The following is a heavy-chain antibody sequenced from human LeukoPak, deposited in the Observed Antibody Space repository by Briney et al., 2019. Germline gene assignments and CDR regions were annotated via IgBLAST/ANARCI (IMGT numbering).Heavy chain of an antibody. CDR3: ARDLDSGSYYFGY. Sequence: SSVKVSCKASGGTFSSYAISWVRQAPGQGLEWMGRIIPIFGTANYAQKFQGRVTITTDESTSTAYMELSSLRSEDTAVYYCARDLDSGSYYFGYWGQGTLVTVS. J-gene: IGHJ4*02. D-gene: IGHD1-26*01. CDR1: GGTFSSYA. CDR2: IIPIFGTA. V-gene: IGHV1-69*05.